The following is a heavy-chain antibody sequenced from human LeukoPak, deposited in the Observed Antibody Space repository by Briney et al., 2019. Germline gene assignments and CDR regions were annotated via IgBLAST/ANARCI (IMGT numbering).Heavy chain of an antibody. Sequence: GESLKISCETSGYSFTTYWIGWVRQRPGTGLEWVGAIYPDDSDTRYSPSFQGQVAISADRSIRTAYLKWNSLKASDTGMYYCARQRGASRTVNWFGPWGQGTLVTVSS. CDR3: ARQRGASRTVNWFGP. CDR2: IYPDDSDT. D-gene: IGHD3/OR15-3a*01. J-gene: IGHJ5*02. CDR1: GYSFTTYW. V-gene: IGHV5-51*01.